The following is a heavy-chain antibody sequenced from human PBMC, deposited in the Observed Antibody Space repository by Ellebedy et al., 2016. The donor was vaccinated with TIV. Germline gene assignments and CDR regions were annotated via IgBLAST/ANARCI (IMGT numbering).Heavy chain of an antibody. CDR1: GFTFSRDW. V-gene: IGHV3-7*03. J-gene: IGHJ4*02. Sequence: PGGSLRLSCAASGFTFSRDWLTWLRLSPGKAPEWVATIASDGIEKSYADSVKGRFTVSRDNPENSMYLQMNSLRADDTGVYYCARGGRKTSYFWQYWGQGTPLTVSP. CDR2: IASDGIEK. D-gene: IGHD1-14*01. CDR3: ARGGRKTSYFWQY.